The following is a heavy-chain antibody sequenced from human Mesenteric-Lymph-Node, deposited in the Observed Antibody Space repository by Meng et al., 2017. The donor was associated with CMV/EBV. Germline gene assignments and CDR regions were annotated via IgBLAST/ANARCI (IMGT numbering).Heavy chain of an antibody. CDR3: ARASPPLDY. CDR2: IIPILGIA. V-gene: IGHV1-69*02. CDR1: GGTFSSYT. J-gene: IGHJ4*02. Sequence: SVKVSCKASGGTFSSYTISWVRQAPGQGLEWMGRIIPILGIANYAQKFQGRVTNTVDKSTSTAYMELSSLRSDDTAVYYCARASPPLDYWGQGTLVTVSS.